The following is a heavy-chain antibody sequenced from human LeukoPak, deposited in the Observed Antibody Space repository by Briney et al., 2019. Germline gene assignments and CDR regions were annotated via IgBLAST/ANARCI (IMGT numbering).Heavy chain of an antibody. CDR2: INPIFGTA. D-gene: IGHD3-22*01. CDR1: GGTFSSYA. V-gene: IGHV1-69*05. CDR3: ARDFRTYYYDSSGYYYPGY. J-gene: IGHJ4*02. Sequence: SVKVSCKASGGTFSSYAISWVRQAPRHGLECMGGINPIFGTANYAQKLQGRVTMTTDTSTSTAYMELRGLRSDDTAVYYCARDFRTYYYDSSGYYYPGYWGQGTLVTVSS.